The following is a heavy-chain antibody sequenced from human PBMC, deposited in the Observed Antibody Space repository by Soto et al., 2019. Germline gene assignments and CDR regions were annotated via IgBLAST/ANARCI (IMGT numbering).Heavy chain of an antibody. J-gene: IGHJ3*02. V-gene: IGHV1-69*13. CDR1: GGTFSSYA. Sequence: SVKVSCKASGGTFSSYAISWVRQAPGQGLEWMGGIIPIFGTANYAQKFQGRVTITADESTSTAYMELSSLRSGDTAVYYCASPRIVVVTATLREDDAFDIWGQGTMVTVSS. D-gene: IGHD2-21*02. CDR3: ASPRIVVVTATLREDDAFDI. CDR2: IIPIFGTA.